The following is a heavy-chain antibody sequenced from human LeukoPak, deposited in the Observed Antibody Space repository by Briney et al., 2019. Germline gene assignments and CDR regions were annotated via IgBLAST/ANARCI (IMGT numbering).Heavy chain of an antibody. CDR2: IYYSGST. Sequence: SETLSLTCTVSGGSISSYYWSWIRQPPGKGLEWIGYIYYSGSTNYNPSLKSRVTISVDTSKNQFSLKLSSVTAADTAVYYCARAEGSGYSYGYSYWGQGTLVAVSS. CDR1: GGSISSYY. V-gene: IGHV4-59*01. D-gene: IGHD5-18*01. CDR3: ARAEGSGYSYGYSY. J-gene: IGHJ4*02.